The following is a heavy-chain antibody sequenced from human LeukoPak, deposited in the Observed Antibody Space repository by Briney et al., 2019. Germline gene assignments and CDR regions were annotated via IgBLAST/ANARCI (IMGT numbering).Heavy chain of an antibody. Sequence: GASLKGSCKASGYTSTSYDINWVRQAPGQGLEWMGWMKPHSGNTDYAQKFQGRVTMTRNTSISTAYMELSSLRSEDTAVYYCATESGYYTGVDAFDIWGQGTMVTVSS. V-gene: IGHV1-8*01. CDR1: GYTSTSYD. D-gene: IGHD3-3*01. CDR3: ATESGYYTGVDAFDI. J-gene: IGHJ3*02. CDR2: MKPHSGNT.